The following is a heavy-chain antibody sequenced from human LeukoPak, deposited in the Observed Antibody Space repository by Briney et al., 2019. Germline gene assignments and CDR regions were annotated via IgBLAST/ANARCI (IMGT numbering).Heavy chain of an antibody. Sequence: PGGSLRLSCAASGFTFSDSYMTWVRQAPGKGLEWLSYISGNSGDTNYADSVKGRFTISRDNSKNSLYLQMNSLRAEDTALYYCAKGGTSSWYFDPFDYWGQGTLVTVSS. CDR3: AKGGTSSWYFDPFDY. V-gene: IGHV3-11*05. J-gene: IGHJ4*02. CDR1: GFTFSDSY. CDR2: ISGNSGDT. D-gene: IGHD6-13*01.